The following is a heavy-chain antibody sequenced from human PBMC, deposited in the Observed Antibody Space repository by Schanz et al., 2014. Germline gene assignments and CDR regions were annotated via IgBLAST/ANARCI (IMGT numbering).Heavy chain of an antibody. CDR3: ARDSGGHYLVDY. D-gene: IGHD1-26*01. V-gene: IGHV3-11*06. CDR1: GFTFSDYY. Sequence: QVQLVDSGGGLVKPGGSLRLSCAASGFTFSDYYMAWIRQAPGKGLEWVSHISGSSIHKNYADSVKGRFSISRDNGETSVYLQINSLRAEDTAVYYCARDSGGHYLVDYWGQGTLVTVSS. CDR2: ISGSSIHK. J-gene: IGHJ4*02.